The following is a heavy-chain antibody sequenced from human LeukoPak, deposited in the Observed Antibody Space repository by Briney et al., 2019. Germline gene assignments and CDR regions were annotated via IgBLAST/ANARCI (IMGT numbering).Heavy chain of an antibody. CDR3: AREAY. CDR2: IKQDGSEK. CDR1: GFTFSNYA. V-gene: IGHV3-7*01. J-gene: IGHJ4*02. Sequence: GRTLRLSCAASGFTFSNYAMSWVRQAPGKGLEWVANIKQDGSEKSYVGSVKGRFTISRDNAKNSLYLQMNSLSAEDTAVYYCAREAYWGQGTLVTVSS.